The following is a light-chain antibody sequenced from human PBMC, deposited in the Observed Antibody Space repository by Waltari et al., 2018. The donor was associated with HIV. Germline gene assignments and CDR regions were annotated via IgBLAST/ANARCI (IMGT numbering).Light chain of an antibody. CDR2: GAS. CDR1: QSVDSNY. Sequence: EIVLTQSPGTLSLSPGEGATLSCRASQSVDSNYLAWYQQKPGQAPRLLIYGASSRATGTPDRFSGSGSGTDFTLTISRLEPEDSAVYYCQQYGSSPYTFGQGTKLEI. J-gene: IGKJ2*01. CDR3: QQYGSSPYT. V-gene: IGKV3-20*01.